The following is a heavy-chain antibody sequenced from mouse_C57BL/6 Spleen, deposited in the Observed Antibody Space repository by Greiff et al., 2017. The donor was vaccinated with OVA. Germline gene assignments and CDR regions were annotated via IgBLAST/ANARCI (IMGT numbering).Heavy chain of an antibody. CDR2: IYPGSGST. J-gene: IGHJ2*01. CDR3: ARAPIYEGPLDD. V-gene: IGHV1-55*01. D-gene: IGHD2-3*01. CDR1: GYSFTSYW. Sequence: QVQLQQPGAELVKPGASVKMSCKASGYSFTSYWITWVKQRPGQGLEWIGDIYPGSGSTNYNEKFKSKATLTVDTSSSTAYMQLSSLTAEDAAVEDCARAPIYEGPLDDWGQGTTRTVAS.